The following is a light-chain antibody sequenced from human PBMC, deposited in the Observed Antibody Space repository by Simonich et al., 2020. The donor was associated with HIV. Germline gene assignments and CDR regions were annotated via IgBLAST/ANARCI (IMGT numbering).Light chain of an antibody. CDR1: QSVLYRSSNKNY. CDR2: WAS. CDR3: QQYYNTPYT. J-gene: IGKJ2*01. V-gene: IGKV4-1*01. Sequence: DIVMTQSPDSLAVSLGERATINCRSSQSVLYRSSNKNYLAWDQQKPGQPPKLLIYWASTRESGVPDRFSGSGSGTDFTLTISSLQAEDVAVYYCQQYYNTPYTFGQGTKLEIK.